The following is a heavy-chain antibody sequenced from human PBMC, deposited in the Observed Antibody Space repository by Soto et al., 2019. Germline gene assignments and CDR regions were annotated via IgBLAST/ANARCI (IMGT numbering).Heavy chain of an antibody. V-gene: IGHV3-7*03. J-gene: IGHJ6*02. CDR2: INQDGSEK. D-gene: IGHD3-3*01. CDR1: GFTFRSYW. CDR3: ARRSTYNFWSGYIYYGMDV. Sequence: GGSLRLSCAASGFTFRSYWVNWVRQAPGKGLQWVANINQDGSEKYYVDSVKGRFTISRDNAKNPLYLQMNSLRAEDTAVYYCARRSTYNFWSGYIYYGMDVLGQGTTVTVSS.